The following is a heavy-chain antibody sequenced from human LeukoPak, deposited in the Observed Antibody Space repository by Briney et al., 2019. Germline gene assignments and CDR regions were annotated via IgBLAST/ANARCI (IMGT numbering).Heavy chain of an antibody. D-gene: IGHD2-21*02. CDR3: AKDRPIVVVTAILDY. CDR1: GFTFSSYA. CDR2: ISGSGGST. V-gene: IGHV3-23*01. J-gene: IGHJ4*02. Sequence: GGSLRLSCAASGFTFSSYAMSWVRQTPGKGLEWVSAISGSGGSTYYADSVKGRFTISRDNSKNTLYLQMNSLRAEDTAVYYCAKDRPIVVVTAILDYWGQGTLVTVSS.